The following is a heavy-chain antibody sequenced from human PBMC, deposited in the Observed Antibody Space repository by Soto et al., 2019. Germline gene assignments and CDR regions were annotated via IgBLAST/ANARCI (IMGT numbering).Heavy chain of an antibody. CDR1: GYTFTSDD. D-gene: IGHD1-26*01. CDR3: ARGLVSFDY. V-gene: IGHV1-8*01. J-gene: IGHJ4*02. CDR2: INPNSGNT. Sequence: QVHLVQSGAEVKKPGASVKVSCKASGYTFTSDDINWVRQATGQGLEWMGWINPNSGNTGYAQKFQGRVTMPRNTSISTAYMEMSSLRSEDTAVYYCARGLVSFDYWGQGTLVTVSS.